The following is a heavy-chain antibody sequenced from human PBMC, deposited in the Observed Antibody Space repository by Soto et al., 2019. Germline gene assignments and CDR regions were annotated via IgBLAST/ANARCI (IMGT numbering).Heavy chain of an antibody. V-gene: IGHV1-18*01. CDR3: ARYTHCSGGSCYSPDY. D-gene: IGHD2-15*01. Sequence: GASVKVSCKSSGDTFTSYGISWVRQAPGQGLEWMGWISAYNGNTNYAQKLQGRVTMTTDTSTSTAYMELRSLRSDDTAVYYCARYTHCSGGSCYSPDYWGQGTLVTVSS. CDR1: GDTFTSYG. J-gene: IGHJ4*02. CDR2: ISAYNGNT.